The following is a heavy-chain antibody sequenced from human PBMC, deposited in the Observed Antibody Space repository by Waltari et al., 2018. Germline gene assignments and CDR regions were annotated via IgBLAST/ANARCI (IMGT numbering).Heavy chain of an antibody. CDR2: ISSNGGST. CDR3: ASGIAAADSFDY. J-gene: IGHJ4*02. CDR1: GFTFSSYA. V-gene: IGHV3-64*01. D-gene: IGHD6-13*01. Sequence: EVQLVESGGGLVQPGGSLRLSCAASGFTFSSYAMHWVRQAPGKGLEYVSAISSNGGSTYYANSVKGRFTSSRDNSKNTLYLQMGSLRAEDMAVYYCASGIAAADSFDYWGQGTLVIVSS.